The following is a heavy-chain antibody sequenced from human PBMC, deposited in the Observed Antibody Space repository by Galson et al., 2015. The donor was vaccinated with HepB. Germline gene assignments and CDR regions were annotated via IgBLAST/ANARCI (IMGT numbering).Heavy chain of an antibody. V-gene: IGHV2-5*01. CDR1: GFSINTGGVG. D-gene: IGHD1-7*01. CDR2: IYWNDDK. Sequence: PALVKPTQTLTLTCTLSGFSINTGGVGVVWIRQPPGKALEWLAVIYWNDDKRYSSSLRSRLTITKDTSKNQVVLTMTNMDPVDTGTYYCAHRRGSTSPDNWFDPWGQGTLVTVSS. CDR3: AHRRGSTSPDNWFDP. J-gene: IGHJ5*02.